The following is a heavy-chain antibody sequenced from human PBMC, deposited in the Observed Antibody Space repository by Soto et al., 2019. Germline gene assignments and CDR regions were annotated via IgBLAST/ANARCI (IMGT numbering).Heavy chain of an antibody. CDR3: ARGGGPTVVVVAATRGGWFDP. CDR1: GGSISSGGYY. D-gene: IGHD2-15*01. CDR2: IYYSGST. J-gene: IGHJ5*02. Sequence: PSETLSLTCTVSGGSISSGGYYWSWIRQHPGKGLEWIGYIYYSGSTYYNPSLKSRVTISVDTSKNQFSLKLSSVTAADTAVYYCARGGGPTVVVVAATRGGWFDPGGQGSRVAVSS. V-gene: IGHV4-31*03.